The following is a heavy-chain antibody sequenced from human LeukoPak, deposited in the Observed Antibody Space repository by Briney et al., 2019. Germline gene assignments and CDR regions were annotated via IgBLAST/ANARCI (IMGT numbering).Heavy chain of an antibody. D-gene: IGHD2-21*01. CDR1: GITFSSYS. V-gene: IGHV3-23*01. CDR3: AKRLASTSKCFDY. Sequence: PGGSLRLSCAAPGITFSSYSMSWVRQAPGKGLEWVSAISSSGSSTFYADSVKGRFTISRDNSKNTLYLQMNGLRAEDTAVYYCAKRLASTSKCFDYWGQGTLVTVSS. CDR2: ISSSGSST. J-gene: IGHJ4*02.